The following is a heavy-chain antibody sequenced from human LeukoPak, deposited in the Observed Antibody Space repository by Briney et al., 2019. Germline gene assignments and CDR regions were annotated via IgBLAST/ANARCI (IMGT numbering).Heavy chain of an antibody. CDR3: AIGEGYYDSSGYYYALFDY. CDR2: IIPILVIA. D-gene: IGHD3-22*01. V-gene: IGHV1-69*04. J-gene: IGHJ4*02. CDR1: GGTFSSYA. Sequence: SVKVSCKASGGTFSSYAISWVRQAPGQGLEWMGRIIPILVIANYAQKFQGRVTITADKSTSPAYMELSSLRSEDTAVYYCAIGEGYYDSSGYYYALFDYWGQGTLVTVSS.